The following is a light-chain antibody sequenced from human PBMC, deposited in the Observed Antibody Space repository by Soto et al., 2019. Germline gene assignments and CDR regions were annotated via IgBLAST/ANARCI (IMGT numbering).Light chain of an antibody. CDR1: QSLLHSNGYNY. Sequence: DIVMTQSPLSLAVTPGEPASISCRSSQSLLHSNGYNYLDWYLQKPGQSPQLLIYLGSSRASGVPDRCSGSGSGTDFTLKISRVEAEDVGVYYCMQALRTWTFGQGTKVEIK. CDR2: LGS. V-gene: IGKV2-28*01. CDR3: MQALRTWT. J-gene: IGKJ1*01.